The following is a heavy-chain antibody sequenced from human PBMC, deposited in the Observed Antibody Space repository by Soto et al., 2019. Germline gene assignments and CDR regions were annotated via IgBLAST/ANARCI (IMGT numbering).Heavy chain of an antibody. J-gene: IGHJ6*02. CDR1: GYTFSDYA. Sequence: ASVKVSCKASGYTFSDYAISWVRQAPGQGLEWMGGIIPNYGKTNYAQKFQGRVTITADESTSTAYMELSSLRSEDTAVYYCASRSGMDVWGQGTMVTVSS. CDR3: ASRSGMDV. CDR2: IIPNYGKT. V-gene: IGHV1-69*13.